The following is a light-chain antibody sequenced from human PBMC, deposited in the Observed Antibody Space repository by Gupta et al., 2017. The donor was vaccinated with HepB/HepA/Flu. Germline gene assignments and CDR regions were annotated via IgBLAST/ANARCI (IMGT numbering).Light chain of an antibody. CDR1: QSISIY. Sequence: DIQMTQSPSSLSASVGDRVTITCRPSQSISIYLNWYQQKGGKAPKLLMFGGSDLQSGVPSRFSGSRSGTDFTLTISSLQPEDFATYYCQQTYSAPPTFGQGTKLEIK. CDR3: QQTYSAPPT. CDR2: GGS. J-gene: IGKJ2*01. V-gene: IGKV1-39*01.